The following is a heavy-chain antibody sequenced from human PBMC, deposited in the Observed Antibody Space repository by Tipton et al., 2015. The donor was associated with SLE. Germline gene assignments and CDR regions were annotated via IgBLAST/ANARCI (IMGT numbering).Heavy chain of an antibody. CDR1: GDSMSGYH. CDR3: ARSASGHDSGGR. D-gene: IGHD5-12*01. V-gene: IGHV4-59*01. J-gene: IGHJ4*02. CDR2: TYYGGTS. Sequence: PGLVKPSETLSLTCNVYGDSMSGYHWSWIRQAPGKGLEWIAHTYYGGTSSYNPSLKGRVTVSVDTSKNQFSLKLTSVTAADTAMYFCARSASGHDSGGRWGQGSLVTVPP.